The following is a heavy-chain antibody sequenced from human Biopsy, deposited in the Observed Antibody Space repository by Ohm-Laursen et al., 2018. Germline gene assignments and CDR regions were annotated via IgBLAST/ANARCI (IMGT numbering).Heavy chain of an antibody. D-gene: IGHD3-22*01. CDR2: VYYTGST. Sequence: GTLSLTCPVSGDSISSYYWSWIRQPPGKGLQWIGFVYYTGSTDYNPSLQSRVTISVDTSKNHFSLRLRSVTPADTAIYYCARDRGYYSDRTVPGYFDLWGRGTLVTVSS. CDR1: GDSISSYY. V-gene: IGHV4-59*01. CDR3: ARDRGYYSDRTVPGYFDL. J-gene: IGHJ2*01.